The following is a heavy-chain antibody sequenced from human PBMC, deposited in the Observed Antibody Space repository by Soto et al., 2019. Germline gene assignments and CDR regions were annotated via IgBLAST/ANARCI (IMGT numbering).Heavy chain of an antibody. CDR1: GYTFTSYA. D-gene: IGHD2-15*01. Sequence: QVQLVQSGAEVKKPGASVKVSCKASGYTFTSYAMHWVRQAPGQRLEWMGWINAGNGNTKSSQKFQGRVTITRATSASTAYMVLSSLRSEDTAVYYCARGFSGGCADGFDPWGQGTLVTVSS. V-gene: IGHV1-3*01. CDR3: ARGFSGGCADGFDP. J-gene: IGHJ5*02. CDR2: INAGNGNT.